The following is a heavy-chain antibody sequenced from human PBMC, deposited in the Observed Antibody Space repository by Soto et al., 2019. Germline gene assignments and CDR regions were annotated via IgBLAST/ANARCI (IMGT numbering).Heavy chain of an antibody. CDR2: INHSGST. CDR3: ARGHYGSGSYAYWYFDL. D-gene: IGHD3-10*01. V-gene: IGHV4-34*01. Sequence: SETLSLTCAVYGGSFSGYYWSWIRQPPGKGLEWIGEINHSGSTNYNPSLKIRVTISVDTSKNQFSLKLISVTAADTAVYYCARGHYGSGSYAYWYFDLWGRGTLVTVSS. CDR1: GGSFSGYY. J-gene: IGHJ2*01.